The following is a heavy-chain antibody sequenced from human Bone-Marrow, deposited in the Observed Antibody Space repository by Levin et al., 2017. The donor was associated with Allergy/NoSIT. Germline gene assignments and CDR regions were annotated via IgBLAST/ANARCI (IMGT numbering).Heavy chain of an antibody. CDR3: ARGTDGSYSFDY. D-gene: IGHD1-26*01. J-gene: IGHJ4*02. Sequence: GGSLRLSCAASGFTFSSYEMNWVRQAPGKGLEWVSYISSSGSTIYYADSVKGRFTISRDNAKNSLYLQMNSLRAEDTAVYYCARGTDGSYSFDYWGQGTLVTVSS. CDR2: ISSSGSTI. CDR1: GFTFSSYE. V-gene: IGHV3-48*03.